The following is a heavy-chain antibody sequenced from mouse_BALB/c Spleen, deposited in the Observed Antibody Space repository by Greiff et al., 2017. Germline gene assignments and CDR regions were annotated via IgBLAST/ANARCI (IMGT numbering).Heavy chain of an antibody. CDR3: AREYYYGSSYVYAMDY. J-gene: IGHJ4*01. V-gene: IGHV1-82*01. CDR2: IYPGDGDT. D-gene: IGHD1-1*01. CDR1: GYAFSSSW. Sequence: QVQLQQSGPELVKPGASVKISCKASGYAFSSSWMNWVKQRPGQGLEWIGRIYPGDGDTNYNGKFKGKATVTADKSTSTDYMQRSSLTSVDSAVYICAREYYYGSSYVYAMDYWGQGTPVTVSA.